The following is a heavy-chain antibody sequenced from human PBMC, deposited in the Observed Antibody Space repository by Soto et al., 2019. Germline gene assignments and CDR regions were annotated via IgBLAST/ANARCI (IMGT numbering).Heavy chain of an antibody. D-gene: IGHD6-13*01. J-gene: IGHJ6*02. CDR3: ARDRSWYPATNYYYGMDV. CDR2: ISYSGST. Sequence: SETLSLTCTVSGGSISSGNYYWSWIRQPPGKGLEWIGFISYSGSTYYSTSLKSRVTISVDTSKNQFSLKLSSVTAADTAVYYCARDRSWYPATNYYYGMDVWGQGTTVTVSS. V-gene: IGHV4-30-4*01. CDR1: GGSISSGNYY.